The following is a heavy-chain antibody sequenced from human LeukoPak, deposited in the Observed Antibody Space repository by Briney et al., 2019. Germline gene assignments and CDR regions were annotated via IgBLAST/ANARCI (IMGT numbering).Heavy chain of an antibody. CDR3: ARDLGGPAAGTLDY. CDR1: GGSMSGYY. J-gene: IGHJ4*02. CDR2: IYTSGST. D-gene: IGHD6-13*01. V-gene: IGHV4-4*07. Sequence: PSETLSLTCTVSGGSMSGYYWSWIRQSAGKGLEWIGRIYTSGSTNYNPSLKSRVTISVDMSKNQFSLKLRSVTAADTGVYYCARDLGGPAAGTLDYWGQGTLVTVSS.